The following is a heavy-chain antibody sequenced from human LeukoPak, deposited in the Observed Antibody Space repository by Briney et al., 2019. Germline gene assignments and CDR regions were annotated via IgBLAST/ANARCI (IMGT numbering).Heavy chain of an antibody. CDR1: GGSISSALYS. V-gene: IGHV4-30-4*07. CDR3: ARGDYYYMDV. Sequence: SETLSLTCAVSGGSISSALYSWSWISQPPGKGLEWIGYIYHTGSTTYNPSLKSRVTISVDTSKNQSSLKLSSVTAADTAVYYCARGDYYYMDVWGKGTTVTISS. J-gene: IGHJ6*03. CDR2: IYHTGST.